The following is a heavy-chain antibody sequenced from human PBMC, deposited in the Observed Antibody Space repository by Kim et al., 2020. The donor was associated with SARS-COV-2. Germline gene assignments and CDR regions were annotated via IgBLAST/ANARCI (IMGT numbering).Heavy chain of an antibody. CDR1: GGSLSDYS. V-gene: IGHV4-34*01. CDR2: VNPGGRT. CDR3: AKEVTGYSSSWFDS. Sequence: SETLSLTCAVYGGSLSDYSWSWIRQPPGKGLEWIGEVNPGGRTNSNPSLKSRVTISLDTSKKQFSLKLRSVTAADPAMYFCAKEVTGYSSSWFDSWGQGTLVTVSS. J-gene: IGHJ5*01. D-gene: IGHD6-13*01.